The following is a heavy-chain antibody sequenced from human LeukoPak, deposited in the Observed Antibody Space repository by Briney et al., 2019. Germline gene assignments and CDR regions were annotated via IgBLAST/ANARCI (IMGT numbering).Heavy chain of an antibody. V-gene: IGHV4-34*01. CDR2: IYNSGST. CDR1: GGSFSGSN. Sequence: SETLSLTCAVYGGSFSGSNWSWIRRPPGKGLEWIGEIYNSGSTIYNPSLKSRVTISVDTSKNQLSLNLNSVTVADTAVYYCVRHRYSSAWSVVDYWGQGALVTVSS. CDR3: VRHRYSSAWSVVDY. D-gene: IGHD6-19*01. J-gene: IGHJ4*02.